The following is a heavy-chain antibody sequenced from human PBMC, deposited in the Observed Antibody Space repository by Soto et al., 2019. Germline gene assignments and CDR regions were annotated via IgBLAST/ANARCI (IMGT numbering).Heavy chain of an antibody. CDR1: GFTFRSYG. CDR2: ISYDGSNK. J-gene: IGHJ4*02. CDR3: AKGTMSVVVTYCDY. V-gene: IGHV3-30*18. Sequence: GGSLILSCAASGFTFRSYGMHWVRQAPGQGLEWVAGISYDGSNKYYAASVKGRFTISRDKSKNTLYLQMNSRRAEDKAVYYCAKGTMSVVVTYCDYWGQGTLVTVSS. D-gene: IGHD3-22*01.